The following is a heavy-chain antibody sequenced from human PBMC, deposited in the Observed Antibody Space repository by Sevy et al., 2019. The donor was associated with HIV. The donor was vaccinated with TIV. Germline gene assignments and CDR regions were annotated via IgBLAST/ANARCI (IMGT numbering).Heavy chain of an antibody. Sequence: GGSLRLSCTASGFTFGDYCMSWVRQAPGKGLEWVAFLKSDVYGGTVDHAASVRGRFVISRDDSKTIAYLQMNDLKTGGTRLYLWTGVKGGQFIFGLRGQGALVTVSS. CDR3: TGVKGGQFIFGL. CDR1: GFTFGDYC. CDR2: LKSDVYGGTV. D-gene: IGHD3-3*02. V-gene: IGHV3-49*04. J-gene: IGHJ4*02.